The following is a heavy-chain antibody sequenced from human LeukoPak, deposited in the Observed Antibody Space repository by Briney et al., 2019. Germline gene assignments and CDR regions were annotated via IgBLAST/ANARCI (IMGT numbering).Heavy chain of an antibody. CDR2: IYYSGST. V-gene: IGHV4-39*07. CDR3: ARGPYGGLNWFDP. CDR1: GGSISSSSYY. Sequence: SETLSLTCTVSGGSISSSSYYWGWIRQPPGKGLEWIGSIYYSGSTYYNPSLKSRVTISVDTSKNQFSLKLSSVTAADTAVYYCARGPYGGLNWFDPWXXXXXVTVSX. D-gene: IGHD4/OR15-4a*01. J-gene: IGHJ5*02.